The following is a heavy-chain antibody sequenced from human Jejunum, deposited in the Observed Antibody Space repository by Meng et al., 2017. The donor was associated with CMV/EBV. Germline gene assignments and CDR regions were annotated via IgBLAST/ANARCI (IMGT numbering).Heavy chain of an antibody. CDR2: INWNGGSI. CDR1: SFGGFA. CDR3: ARATIARRRGYGMDV. J-gene: IGHJ6*02. Sequence: SFGGFAMYWIRQVPGKGLEWVSGINWNGGSIGYADSVKGRFTISRDNAKNSLYLQMNSLRPEDTALYYCARATIARRRGYGMDVWGQGTTVTVSS. V-gene: IGHV3-9*01. D-gene: IGHD2-15*01.